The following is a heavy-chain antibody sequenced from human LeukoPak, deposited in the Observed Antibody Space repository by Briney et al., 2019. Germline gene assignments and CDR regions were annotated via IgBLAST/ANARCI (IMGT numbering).Heavy chain of an antibody. CDR1: GGSFSGYY. CDR3: ARVPGGGYDSSGYYYGVDY. Sequence: PSETLSPTCAVYGGSFSGYYWSWIRQPPGKGLEWIGEINHSGSTNYNPSLKSRVTISVDTSKNQFSLKLSSVTAADTAVYYCARVPGGGYDSSGYYYGVDYWGQGTLVTVSS. CDR2: INHSGST. J-gene: IGHJ4*02. D-gene: IGHD3-22*01. V-gene: IGHV4-34*01.